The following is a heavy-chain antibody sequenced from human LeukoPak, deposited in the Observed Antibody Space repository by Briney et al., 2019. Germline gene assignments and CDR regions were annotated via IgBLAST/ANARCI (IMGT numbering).Heavy chain of an antibody. CDR3: ARVSGSIVARSAWFDS. V-gene: IGHV1-18*01. CDR2: ISAYDGYT. J-gene: IGHJ5*01. CDR1: GYIFTKYG. D-gene: IGHD6-6*01. Sequence: GASVKVSCKASGYIFTKYGFTWVRQAPGQGLEWMGWISAYDGYTNHAQKFQGRVTMTTDVSTSTACMELRSLRSDDTAVYYCARVSGSIVARSAWFDSWGQGTLVTVSS.